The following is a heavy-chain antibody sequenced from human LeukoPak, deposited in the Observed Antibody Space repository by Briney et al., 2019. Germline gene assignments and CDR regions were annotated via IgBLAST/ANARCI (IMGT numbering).Heavy chain of an antibody. CDR1: GFTFSTYW. CDR2: IKQDGSEK. V-gene: IGHV3-7*01. Sequence: GGSLRLSCAASGFTFSTYWMTWVRQAPGKGLEWVANIKQDGSEKYYVDSVKGRFTISRDNAKNSLYLQTNNLRAEDTAVYYCAGGDDFDFWGQGTLVTVSS. CDR3: AGGDDFDF. J-gene: IGHJ4*02. D-gene: IGHD3-10*01.